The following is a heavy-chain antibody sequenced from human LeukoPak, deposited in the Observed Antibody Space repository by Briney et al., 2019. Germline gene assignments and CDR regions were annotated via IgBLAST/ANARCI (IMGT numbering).Heavy chain of an antibody. J-gene: IGHJ6*03. V-gene: IGHV1-2*02. Sequence: GASVKVSCKASGYTFTGYSIYWVRQTPGQKLEWMGWINPKTGTANSAQKFQGRVTMTRDTSISTVYMEVRSLRSDDTAVYYCARGRQLARYMDVWGKGTTVTVSS. CDR3: ARGRQLARYMDV. D-gene: IGHD6-6*01. CDR2: INPKTGTA. CDR1: GYTFTGYS.